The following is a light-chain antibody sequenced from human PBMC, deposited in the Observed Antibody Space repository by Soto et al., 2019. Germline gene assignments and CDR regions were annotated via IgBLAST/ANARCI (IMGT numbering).Light chain of an antibody. J-gene: IGLJ1*01. V-gene: IGLV2-8*01. CDR1: KNDIGVYDF. CDR2: EVV. CDR3: KSYAGSNTYV. Sequence: QSVLAQPPSASGSPGQSVTISCTGTKNDIGVYDFVSWCQHHPGKAPRLIIYEVVQRPSGVPDRFSGSKSGNTASLTVSGLQAADEADYFCKSYAGSNTYVFGSGTKVTV.